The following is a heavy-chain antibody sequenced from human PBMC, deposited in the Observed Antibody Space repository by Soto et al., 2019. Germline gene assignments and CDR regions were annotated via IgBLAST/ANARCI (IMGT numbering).Heavy chain of an antibody. CDR3: ARHIPVVVAPHYFDY. J-gene: IGHJ4*02. Sequence: QLQLQESGPGLVKPSETLSLTCTVSGGSISSSSYYWGWIRQPPGKGLEWIGSIYYSGSTYYNPSLKSRVTISVDTSKNQFSLKLSSVTAADTAVYYCARHIPVVVAPHYFDYWGQGTLVTVSS. CDR2: IYYSGST. CDR1: GGSISSSSYY. D-gene: IGHD2-15*01. V-gene: IGHV4-39*01.